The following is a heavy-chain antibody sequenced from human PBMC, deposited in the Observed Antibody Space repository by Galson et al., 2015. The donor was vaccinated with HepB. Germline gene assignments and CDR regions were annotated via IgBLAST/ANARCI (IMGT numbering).Heavy chain of an antibody. CDR3: ARVMGYSSGWYRGWAGFDY. V-gene: IGHV4-59*01. J-gene: IGHJ4*02. Sequence: ETLSLTCTVSGGSISSYYWSWIRQPPGKGLEWIGYIYYSGSTNYNPSLKSRVTISVDTSKNQFSLKLSSVTAADTAVYYCARVMGYSSGWYRGWAGFDYWGQGTLVTVSS. CDR2: IYYSGST. D-gene: IGHD6-19*01. CDR1: GGSISSYY.